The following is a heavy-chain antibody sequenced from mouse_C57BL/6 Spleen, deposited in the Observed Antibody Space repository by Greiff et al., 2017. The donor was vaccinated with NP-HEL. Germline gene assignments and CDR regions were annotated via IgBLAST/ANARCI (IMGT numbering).Heavy chain of an antibody. J-gene: IGHJ1*03. CDR2: IRNKANGYTT. V-gene: IGHV7-3*01. CDR1: GFTFTDYY. Sequence: EVQLVESGGGLVQPGGSLSLSCAASGFTFTDYYMSWVRQPPGKALEWLGFIRNKANGYTTEYSASVKGRFTISRDNSQSILYLQMNALRAGDSATYYCARYPLATVVARYVDVWGTGTTVTVSS. CDR3: ARYPLATVVARYVDV. D-gene: IGHD1-1*01.